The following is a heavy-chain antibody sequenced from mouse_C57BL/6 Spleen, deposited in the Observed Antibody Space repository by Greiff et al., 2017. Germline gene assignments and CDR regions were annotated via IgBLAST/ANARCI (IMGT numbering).Heavy chain of an antibody. V-gene: IGHV1-4*01. CDR1: GYTFTSYT. CDR2: INPSSGYT. J-gene: IGHJ3*01. CDR3: ARQVFAY. Sequence: VKLMESGAELARPGASVKMSCKASGYTFTSYTMHWVKQRPGQGLEWIGYINPSSGYTKYNQKFKDKATLTADKSSSTAYMQLSSLTSEDSAVYYCARQVFAYWGQGTLVTVSA.